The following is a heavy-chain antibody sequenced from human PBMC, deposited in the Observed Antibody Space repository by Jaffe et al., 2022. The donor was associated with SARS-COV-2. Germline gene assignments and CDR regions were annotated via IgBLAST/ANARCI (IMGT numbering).Heavy chain of an antibody. CDR3: AKDPGRDSRVVAATPGYYYYGMDV. V-gene: IGHV3-30*18. CDR1: GFTFSSYG. J-gene: IGHJ6*02. D-gene: IGHD2-15*01. Sequence: QVQLVESGGGVVQPGRSLRLSCAASGFTFSSYGMHWVRQAPGKGLEWVAVISYDGSNKYYADSVKGRFTISRDNSKNTLYLQMNSLRAEDTAVYYCAKDPGRDSRVVAATPGYYYYGMDVWGQGTTVTVSS. CDR2: ISYDGSNK.